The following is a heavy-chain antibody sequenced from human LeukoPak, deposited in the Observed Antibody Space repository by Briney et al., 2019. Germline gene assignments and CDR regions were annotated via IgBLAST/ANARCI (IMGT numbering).Heavy chain of an antibody. Sequence: SETLPLTCTVSGGSISSYYWSWIRQPPGKGLEWIGRIYTSGSTNYNPSLKSRVTMSVDTSKNQFSLKLSSVTAADTAVYYCAREPRGTAMVDYWGQGTLVTVSS. CDR3: AREPRGTAMVDY. D-gene: IGHD5-18*01. V-gene: IGHV4-4*07. CDR1: GGSISSYY. CDR2: IYTSGST. J-gene: IGHJ4*02.